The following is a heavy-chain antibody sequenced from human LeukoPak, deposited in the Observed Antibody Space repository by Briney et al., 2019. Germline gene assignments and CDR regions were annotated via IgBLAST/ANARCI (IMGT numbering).Heavy chain of an antibody. V-gene: IGHV4-34*01. CDR2: INHSGGT. D-gene: IGHD6-6*01. CDR3: ATYSSSSGRAY. Sequence: SETLSLTCAVYGGSFSGYYWSWIRQPPGKGLEWIGEINHSGGTNYNPSLKSRVTISVDTSKNQFSLKLSSVTAADTAVYYCATYSSSSGRAYWGQGTLVTVSS. CDR1: GGSFSGYY. J-gene: IGHJ4*02.